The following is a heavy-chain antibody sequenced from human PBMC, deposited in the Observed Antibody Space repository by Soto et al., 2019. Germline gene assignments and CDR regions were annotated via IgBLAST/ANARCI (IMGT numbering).Heavy chain of an antibody. CDR3: ARGRAVAV. CDR1: GFTFSDYY. D-gene: IGHD6-19*01. Sequence: EVQLVESGGGLVQPGGSLRLSCAASGFTFSDYYMTWVRQAPGKGLEWVANIKLDGSEKNYVDSVKGRFTISRDNAKNSRSLQMNSLRVEDTGIYYCARGRAVAVWGQGTLVLVSS. CDR2: IKLDGSEK. V-gene: IGHV3-7*02. J-gene: IGHJ4*02.